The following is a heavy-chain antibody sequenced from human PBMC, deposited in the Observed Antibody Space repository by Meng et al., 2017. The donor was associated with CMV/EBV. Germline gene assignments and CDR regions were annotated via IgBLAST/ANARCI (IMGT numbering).Heavy chain of an antibody. CDR1: GGSISSSSYY. CDR3: ARLATIAVADTSYCYYYGMDV. D-gene: IGHD6-19*01. Sequence: SEILSLTCTVSGGSISSSSYYWGWIRQPPGKGLEWIGSIYYSGSTYYNPSLKSRVTISVDTSKNQFSLKLSSVTAADTAVYYCARLATIAVADTSYCYYYGMDVWGQGTTVTVSS. J-gene: IGHJ6*02. V-gene: IGHV4-39*01. CDR2: IYYSGST.